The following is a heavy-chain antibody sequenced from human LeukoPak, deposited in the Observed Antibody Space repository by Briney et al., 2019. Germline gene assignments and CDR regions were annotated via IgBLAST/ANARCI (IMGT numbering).Heavy chain of an antibody. CDR1: GGSISSSTHY. CDR3: ARDRGKGAAAGSDAFDI. Sequence: NSSETLSLTCTVSGGSISSSTHYWGWIRQPPGKGLEWIGYIYYSRSTYYNPSLKSRVTISVDTSKNQFSLKLSSVTAADTAVYYCARDRGKGAAAGSDAFDIWGQGTMVTVSS. J-gene: IGHJ3*02. V-gene: IGHV4-30-4*08. CDR2: IYYSRST. D-gene: IGHD6-13*01.